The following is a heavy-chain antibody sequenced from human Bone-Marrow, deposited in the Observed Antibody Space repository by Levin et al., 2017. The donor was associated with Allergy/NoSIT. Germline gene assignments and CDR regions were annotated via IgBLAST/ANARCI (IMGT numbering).Heavy chain of an antibody. J-gene: IGHJ4*02. Sequence: PGGSLRLSCTASGFTFSSYGMHWVRQAPGKGLEWVSVIWYDGSNKYYADSVKGRFTISRDNSKNTLYLQMNSLRAEDTAVYYCARDLYDILTGYRNGPIDYWGQGTLVTVSS. V-gene: IGHV3-33*01. D-gene: IGHD3-9*01. CDR3: ARDLYDILTGYRNGPIDY. CDR1: GFTFSSYG. CDR2: IWYDGSNK.